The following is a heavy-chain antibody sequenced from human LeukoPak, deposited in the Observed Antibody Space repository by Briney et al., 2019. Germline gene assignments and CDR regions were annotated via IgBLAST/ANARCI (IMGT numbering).Heavy chain of an antibody. Sequence: SETLSLTCTVSGDSISSSSYYWGWIRQPPGKGLEWIGSVSYSGSTYHNPSLKSRVTISVDTSKNQFSLKLSSVAAADTAVYYCARQKRWDGYTLDSWGQGTLVTVSS. D-gene: IGHD5-24*01. CDR3: ARQKRWDGYTLDS. V-gene: IGHV4-39*01. CDR2: VSYSGST. CDR1: GDSISSSSYY. J-gene: IGHJ4*02.